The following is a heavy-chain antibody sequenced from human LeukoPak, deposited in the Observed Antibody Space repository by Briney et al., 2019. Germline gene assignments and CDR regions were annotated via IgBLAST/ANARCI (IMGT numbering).Heavy chain of an antibody. D-gene: IGHD4-17*01. V-gene: IGHV4-59*08. CDR1: CGSISSYY. Sequence: SETLSLTRTVSCGSISSYYWSWIRQPPGKGLEWIGYIYYSGSTNYNPSLKSRVTISVDTSKNQFSLKLSSVTAADTAVYYCARLFYGDYYYYYGMDVWGQGTTVTVSS. CDR2: IYYSGST. J-gene: IGHJ6*02. CDR3: ARLFYGDYYYYYGMDV.